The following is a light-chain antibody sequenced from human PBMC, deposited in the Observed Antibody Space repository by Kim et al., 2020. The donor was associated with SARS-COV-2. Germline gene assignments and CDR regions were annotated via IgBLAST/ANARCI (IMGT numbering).Light chain of an antibody. CDR2: QDS. CDR1: KLGDKY. CDR3: QACDSSTYVV. Sequence: SYELTQPPSVSVSPGQTASITCSGDKLGDKYACWYQQKPGQSPVLVIYQDSKRPSGIPERFSGSNSGNTATLTISGTQAMDEADYYCQACDSSTYVVFCGGTQLTVL. V-gene: IGLV3-1*01. J-gene: IGLJ2*01.